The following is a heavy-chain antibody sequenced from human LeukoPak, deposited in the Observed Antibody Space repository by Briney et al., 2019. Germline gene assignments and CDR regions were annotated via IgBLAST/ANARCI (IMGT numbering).Heavy chain of an antibody. CDR1: GGSFSDYF. Sequence: PSETLSLTCAVYGGSFSDYFWGWIRQPPGKGLEWIGEINHSGRTYYNPSLKSRVTISVDPSKNQFSLNLSSVTAADTAVYYCARDVVVVPAAIYYGMDVWGQGTTVTVSS. D-gene: IGHD2-2*01. J-gene: IGHJ6*02. V-gene: IGHV4-34*01. CDR2: INHSGRT. CDR3: ARDVVVVPAAIYYGMDV.